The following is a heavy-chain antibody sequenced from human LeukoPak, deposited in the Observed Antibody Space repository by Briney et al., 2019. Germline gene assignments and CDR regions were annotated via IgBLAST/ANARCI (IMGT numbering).Heavy chain of an antibody. D-gene: IGHD6-19*01. Sequence: QTLSLTCAISGDSLSSNSAASNWPRPSPSRGLAWLGRTYYRSKWYNDYAVSVKSRITINPDTSKNQFALQLNSVTPEDTAVYYCARDGRTVAGSFDYWGQGTLVTVSS. V-gene: IGHV6-1*01. CDR2: TYYRSKWYN. J-gene: IGHJ4*02. CDR3: ARDGRTVAGSFDY. CDR1: GDSLSSNSAA.